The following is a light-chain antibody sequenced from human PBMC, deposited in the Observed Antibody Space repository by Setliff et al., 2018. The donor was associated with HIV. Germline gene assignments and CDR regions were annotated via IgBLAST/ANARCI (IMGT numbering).Light chain of an antibody. J-gene: IGLJ1*01. CDR3: VSSTTSSPYV. V-gene: IGLV2-14*03. CDR1: SSDVGDYNY. CDR2: DVN. Sequence: QSALAQPASVSGSPGQSITISCTGSSSDVGDYNYVSWYQQYPGKAPKLIIYDVNNRPSGISNRFYGSKSGNTASLTISGLQAADEADYYCVSSTTSSPYVFGTGTKVTVL.